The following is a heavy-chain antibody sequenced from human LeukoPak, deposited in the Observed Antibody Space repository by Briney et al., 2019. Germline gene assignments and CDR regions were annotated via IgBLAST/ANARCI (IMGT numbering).Heavy chain of an antibody. CDR1: GFTFSSYS. CDR3: ARGKEVWGSYRYGAFDI. D-gene: IGHD3-16*02. CDR2: ISSSSSYI. Sequence: TGGSLRLSCAASGFTFSSYSMNWVRQAPGKGLEWVSSISSSSSYIYYADSVKGRFTISRDNAKNSLYLQMNSLRAEDTAVYYCARGKEVWGSYRYGAFDIWGQGTMVTVSS. J-gene: IGHJ3*02. V-gene: IGHV3-21*01.